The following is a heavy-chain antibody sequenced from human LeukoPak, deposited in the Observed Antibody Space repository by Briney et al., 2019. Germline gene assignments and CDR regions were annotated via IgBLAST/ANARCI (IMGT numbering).Heavy chain of an antibody. J-gene: IGHJ4*02. D-gene: IGHD2-21*02. Sequence: PGGSLRLSCAASGFTFSSYNMNWVRQAPGKGLEWISYISLSTTSIYYADSVKGRFTISRDNAKNSLYLQMNSLRAEDTAVYYCARAAFVVVTPTPYDYWGQGTLVTVSS. V-gene: IGHV3-48*01. CDR2: ISLSTTSI. CDR3: ARAAFVVVTPTPYDY. CDR1: GFTFSSYN.